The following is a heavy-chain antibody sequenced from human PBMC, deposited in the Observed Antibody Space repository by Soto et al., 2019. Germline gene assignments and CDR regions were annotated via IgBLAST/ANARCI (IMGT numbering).Heavy chain of an antibody. CDR2: VSHDGRNT. D-gene: IGHD6-19*01. J-gene: IGHJ4*02. CDR3: AKGGRQWLVTSDFNY. V-gene: IGHV3-30*18. CDR1: GFAFSDYA. Sequence: VQLVESGGGVVQPGRSLRLSCAASGFAFSDYAMHWVRQAPGKGLEWVAVVSHDGRNTHYADSVKGRFTISRDSSKNTVSLEMTSLRAEDAAVYYCAKGGRQWLVTSDFNYWGQGALVTVSS.